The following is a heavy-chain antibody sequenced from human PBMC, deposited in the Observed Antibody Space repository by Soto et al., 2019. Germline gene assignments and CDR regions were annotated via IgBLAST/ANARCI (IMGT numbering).Heavy chain of an antibody. V-gene: IGHV1-69*13. J-gene: IGHJ5*02. CDR3: ARARNLLVPAAINWFDP. CDR2: IIPIFGTA. Sequence: ASVKVSCKASGGTFSSYAISWVRQAPGQGLEWMGGIIPIFGTANYAQKFQGRVTITADESTSTAYMELSSLRSEDTAVYYCARARNLLVPAAINWFDPWGQGTLVTVSS. D-gene: IGHD2-2*01. CDR1: GGTFSSYA.